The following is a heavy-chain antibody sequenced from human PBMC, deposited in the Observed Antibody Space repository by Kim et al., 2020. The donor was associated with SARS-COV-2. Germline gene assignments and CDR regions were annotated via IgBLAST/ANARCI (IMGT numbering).Heavy chain of an antibody. D-gene: IGHD2-2*01. Sequence: SETLSLTCTVHGGSLTSLFWNWVRQSPGEGLQWIGEVAHRGITKYNPSLKGRVTMTMDTSNNQFSLKLSSVTAADTAVYFFARSPGFYVFDYWGQGTLVTVSS. CDR3: ARSPGFYVFDY. CDR1: GGSLTSLF. CDR2: VAHRGIT. J-gene: IGHJ4*02. V-gene: IGHV4-34*01.